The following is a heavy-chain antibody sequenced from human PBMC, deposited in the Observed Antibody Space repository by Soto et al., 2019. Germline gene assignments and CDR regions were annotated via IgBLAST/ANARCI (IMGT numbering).Heavy chain of an antibody. CDR3: ARDVESGSSQYYYYFYGMDV. V-gene: IGHV3-30-3*01. J-gene: IGHJ6*01. CDR1: GFTFSSNA. Sequence: RGSLRVSCASSGFTFSSNAMPWVRQAPGKGLDPVGVLSYDGSNKYYADSGKGRFTISRDNSKNTLYLQMDSLRTEDTALYYCARDVESGSSQYYYYFYGMDVWGQGTPVTVSS. D-gene: IGHD1-26*01. CDR2: LSYDGSNK.